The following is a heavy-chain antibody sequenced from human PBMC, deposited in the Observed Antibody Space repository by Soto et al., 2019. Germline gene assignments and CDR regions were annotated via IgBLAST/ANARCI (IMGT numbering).Heavy chain of an antibody. CDR3: ARDLVMVRGIDY. J-gene: IGHJ4*02. CDR1: GFTFSSYS. Sequence: GGSLRLSCAASGFTFSSYSMNWVRQAPGKGLEWVSSISSSSSYIYYADSVKGRFTISRDNAKNSLYLQMNSLRAEDTAVYYCARDLVMVRGIDYWGQGTLVTVSS. D-gene: IGHD3-10*01. CDR2: ISSSSSYI. V-gene: IGHV3-21*01.